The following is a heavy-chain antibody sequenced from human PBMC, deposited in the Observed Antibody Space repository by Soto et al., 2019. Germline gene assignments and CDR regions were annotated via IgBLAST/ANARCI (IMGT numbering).Heavy chain of an antibody. Sequence: QVQLQESGPGLVKHSETLSLTCTVSGGSISSYYWSWIRQPPGKGLEWIGYIYYSGSTNYNPSLKSRGTMAVDTPKNQFSLKLSAVSAADTAVYYCARVNGYFDLWGRGALVTVSS. CDR3: ARVNGYFDL. V-gene: IGHV4-59*12. CDR1: GGSISSYY. CDR2: IYYSGST. J-gene: IGHJ2*01.